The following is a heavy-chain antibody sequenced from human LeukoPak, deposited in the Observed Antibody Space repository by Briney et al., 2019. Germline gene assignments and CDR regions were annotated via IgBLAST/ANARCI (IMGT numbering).Heavy chain of an antibody. V-gene: IGHV5-51*01. CDR2: IYPGDSDT. D-gene: IGHD2-2*01. Sequence: GESLKISCKGSGYSFTSYWIGWVRQMPGKGLEWMGIIYPGDSDTRYSPSFQGQVTISADKSISTAYLQWSSLKVSDTAMYYCARQGCSSTSCYFYYYGMDVWGQGTTVTVSS. CDR3: ARQGCSSTSCYFYYYGMDV. CDR1: GYSFTSYW. J-gene: IGHJ6*02.